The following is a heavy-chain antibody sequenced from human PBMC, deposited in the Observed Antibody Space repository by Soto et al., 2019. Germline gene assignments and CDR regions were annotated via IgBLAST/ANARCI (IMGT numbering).Heavy chain of an antibody. Sequence: ASVKVSCKASGYTFTSYGISWVRQAPGQGLEWMGWISAYNGNTNYAQKLQGRVTMTTDTSTSKAYMELSSLGSEDTAVYYCARSRPLFGVVTGHFQHWGQATLLTLSS. CDR1: GYTFTSYG. CDR3: ARSRPLFGVVTGHFQH. D-gene: IGHD3-3*01. CDR2: ISAYNGNT. V-gene: IGHV1-18*04. J-gene: IGHJ1*01.